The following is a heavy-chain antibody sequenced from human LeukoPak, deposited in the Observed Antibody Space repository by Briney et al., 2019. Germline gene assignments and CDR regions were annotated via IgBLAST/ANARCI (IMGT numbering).Heavy chain of an antibody. J-gene: IGHJ5*02. CDR1: GGSFSGYY. CDR2: INHSGST. D-gene: IGHD3-10*01. CDR3: ARHSAGALSMVRGVITWFDP. Sequence: SETLSLTCAVYGGSFSGYYWSWIRQPPGKGLEWIGEINHSGSTNYNPSLKSRVTISVDTSKNQFSLKLSSVTAAGTAVYYCARHSAGALSMVRGVITWFDPWGQGTLVTVSS. V-gene: IGHV4-34*01.